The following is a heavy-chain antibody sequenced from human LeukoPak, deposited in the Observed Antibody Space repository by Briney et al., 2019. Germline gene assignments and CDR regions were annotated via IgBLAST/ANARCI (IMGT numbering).Heavy chain of an antibody. CDR3: ARHYYYDSSGYHNDY. Sequence: GESLKISCQASGDSFSDYWIGWVRQMPGKGLEWMGIIYPGDSDTRYSPSFQGQVTISADKSISTAYLQWSSLKASDTAMYYCARHYYYDSSGYHNDYWGQGTLVTVSS. V-gene: IGHV5-51*01. D-gene: IGHD3-22*01. J-gene: IGHJ4*02. CDR1: GDSFSDYW. CDR2: IYPGDSDT.